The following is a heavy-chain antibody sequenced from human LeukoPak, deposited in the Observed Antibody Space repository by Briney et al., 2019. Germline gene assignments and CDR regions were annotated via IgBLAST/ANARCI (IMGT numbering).Heavy chain of an antibody. V-gene: IGHV1-2*02. CDR3: ARGHYYGSGSYYNVEWFDP. CDR1: GYTFTGYY. D-gene: IGHD3-10*01. CDR2: INPNSGGT. J-gene: IGHJ5*02. Sequence: ASVKVSCKASGYTFTGYYMHWVRQAPGQGLEWMGWINPNSGGTNYAQKFQGRVTMTRDTSISTAYMELSRLRSGDTAVYYCARGHYYGSGSYYNVEWFDPWGQGTLVTVSS.